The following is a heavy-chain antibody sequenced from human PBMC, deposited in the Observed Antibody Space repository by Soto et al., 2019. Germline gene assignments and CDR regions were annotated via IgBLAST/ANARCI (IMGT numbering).Heavy chain of an antibody. CDR1: GFTFSSYG. Sequence: ESGGGVVQPGRSLRLSCAASGFTFSSYGMHWVRQAPGKGLEWVAVISYDGSNKYYVDSVKGRFTISRDNSKNTLYLQMNSLRAEDTAVYYCAKGGPMVRGPRGYFDYWGQGTLVTVSS. CDR3: AKGGPMVRGPRGYFDY. D-gene: IGHD3-10*01. V-gene: IGHV3-30*18. CDR2: ISYDGSNK. J-gene: IGHJ4*02.